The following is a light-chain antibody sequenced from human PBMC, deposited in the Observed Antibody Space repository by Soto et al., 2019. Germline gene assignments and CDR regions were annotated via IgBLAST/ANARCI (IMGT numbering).Light chain of an antibody. CDR3: QQYGPSLRT. CDR2: AAS. V-gene: IGKV3-20*01. Sequence: EVVLTQSPGTLSLSPGERASLSCRASQSVSNSFLAWYQQKAGQSPRLLIYAASARAIGIPDRFSGSGSGTDFPLTIRRLEPEDFAVYYCQQYGPSLRTFGQGTKVEVK. CDR1: QSVSNSF. J-gene: IGKJ1*01.